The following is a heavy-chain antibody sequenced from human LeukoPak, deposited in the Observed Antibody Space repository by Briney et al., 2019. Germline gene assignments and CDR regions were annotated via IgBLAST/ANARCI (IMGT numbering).Heavy chain of an antibody. CDR3: ARNLLLWFGESSSDCFDP. Sequence: ASAKVSCKASGYTFTSYDINWVRQATGQGLEWMGWMNPNSGNTGYAQKFQGRVTMTRNTSISTAYMELSSLRSEDTAVYYCARNLLLWFGESSSDCFDPWGQGTLVTVSS. CDR2: MNPNSGNT. D-gene: IGHD3-10*01. V-gene: IGHV1-8*01. CDR1: GYTFTSYD. J-gene: IGHJ5*02.